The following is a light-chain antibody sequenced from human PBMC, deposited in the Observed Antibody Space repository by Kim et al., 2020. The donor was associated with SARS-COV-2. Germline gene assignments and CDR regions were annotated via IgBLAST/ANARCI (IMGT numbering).Light chain of an antibody. J-gene: IGLJ2*01. CDR1: RGHSRYA. Sequence: SSKRTRALSRGHSRYAIAYDKQEREKGPRYLMKLNSDGSHSKGDGIPDRFSGSSSGAERYLTISSLQSEDEADYYCQTWGTGNVVFGGGTQLTVL. CDR3: QTWGTGNVV. V-gene: IGLV4-69*01. CDR2: LNSDGSH.